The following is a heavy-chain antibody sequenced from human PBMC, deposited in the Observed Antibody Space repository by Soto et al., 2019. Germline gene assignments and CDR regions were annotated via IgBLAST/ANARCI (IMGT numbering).Heavy chain of an antibody. CDR2: ISSSSSTI. J-gene: IGHJ5*02. Sequence: PGGSLRLSCAASGFTFSSYSMNWVRQAPGKGLEWVSYISSSSSTIYYADSVKGRFTISRDNAKNSLYLQMNSLRAEDTAVYYCARDPISRITYYDFWSGHNWFDPWGQGTLVTVSS. CDR1: GFTFSSYS. D-gene: IGHD3-3*01. CDR3: ARDPISRITYYDFWSGHNWFDP. V-gene: IGHV3-48*01.